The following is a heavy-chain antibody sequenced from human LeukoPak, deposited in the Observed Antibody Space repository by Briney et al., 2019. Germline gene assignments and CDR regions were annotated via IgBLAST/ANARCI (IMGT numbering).Heavy chain of an antibody. CDR3: ARDFGQTDYGDYDAPSYYFDY. CDR2: IYYSGST. Sequence: SETLSLTCTVSGGSISSSSYYWGWIRQPPGTGLEWIGSIYYSGSTYYNPSLKSRVTISVDTSKNQFSLKLSSVTAADTAVYYCARDFGQTDYGDYDAPSYYFDYWGQGTLVTVSS. D-gene: IGHD4-17*01. J-gene: IGHJ4*02. V-gene: IGHV4-39*07. CDR1: GGSISSSSYY.